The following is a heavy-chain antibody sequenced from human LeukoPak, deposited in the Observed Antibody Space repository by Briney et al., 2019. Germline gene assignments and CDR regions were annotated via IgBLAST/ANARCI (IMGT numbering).Heavy chain of an antibody. D-gene: IGHD6-6*01. V-gene: IGHV3-21*01. Sequence: GGSLRLSCAASGFTFSGYGMSWVRQAPGKGLEWVSVISGSGGSTYYADSVKGRFTISRDNAKNSLYLQMNSLRAEDTAVYYCARDIGPALGWFDPWGQGTLVTVSS. CDR3: ARDIGPALGWFDP. J-gene: IGHJ5*02. CDR1: GFTFSGYG. CDR2: ISGSGGST.